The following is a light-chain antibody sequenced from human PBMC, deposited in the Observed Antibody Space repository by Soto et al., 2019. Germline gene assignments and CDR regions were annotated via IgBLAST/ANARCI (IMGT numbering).Light chain of an antibody. Sequence: QSALTQPASVSGSPGQSITISCTGTSSDVGGYNYDSWDQQHPGKAPKLMIYDVSNRPAGVSNRFSGSKSGNTASLTISGLQAEDEADYYCSSYTSSSTVVFGGGTKLTVL. CDR1: SSDVGGYNY. CDR3: SSYTSSSTVV. J-gene: IGLJ2*01. V-gene: IGLV2-14*01. CDR2: DVS.